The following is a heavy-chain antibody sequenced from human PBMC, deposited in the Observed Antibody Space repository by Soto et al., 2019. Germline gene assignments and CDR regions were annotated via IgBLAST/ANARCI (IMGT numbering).Heavy chain of an antibody. J-gene: IGHJ6*02. D-gene: IGHD2-2*01. CDR3: ASSTSSAKYGMDV. CDR1: GGTFSSYA. V-gene: IGHV1-69*13. Sequence: ASVKVSCKASGGTFSSYAISWVRQAPGQGLEWMGGIIPIFGTANYAQKFQGRVTIPADESTSTAYMELSSLRSEDTAVYYCASSTSSAKYGMDVWGQGTTVTVSS. CDR2: IIPIFGTA.